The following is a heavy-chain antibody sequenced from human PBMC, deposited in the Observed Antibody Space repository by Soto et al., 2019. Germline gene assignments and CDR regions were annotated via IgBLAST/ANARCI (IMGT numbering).Heavy chain of an antibody. CDR2: INPNSGGT. V-gene: IGHV1-2*02. CDR1: GYTFTGYY. J-gene: IGHJ4*02. D-gene: IGHD3-10*01. Sequence: ASVKVSCKASGYTFTGYYMHWVRQAPGQGLEWMGWINPNSGGTNYAQKFQGRVTMSRDTSISTAYMELSRLRSDDTAVYYCARRKITMVRGVLAPFDYWGQGTLVTVSS. CDR3: ARRKITMVRGVLAPFDY.